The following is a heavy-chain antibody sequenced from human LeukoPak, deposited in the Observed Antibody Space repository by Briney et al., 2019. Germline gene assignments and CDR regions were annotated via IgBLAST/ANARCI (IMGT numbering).Heavy chain of an antibody. D-gene: IGHD5-24*01. CDR2: ISWNSGSI. CDR1: GFTFDDYA. J-gene: IGHJ4*02. V-gene: IGHV3-9*03. CDR3: AKSKDGYKGGFDY. Sequence: GGSLRLSCAASGFTFDDYAMHWVRQAPGKGLEWVSGISWNSGSIGYADSVKGRSTISRDNAKNSLYLQMNSLRAGDMALYYCAKSKDGYKGGFDYWGQGTLVTVSS.